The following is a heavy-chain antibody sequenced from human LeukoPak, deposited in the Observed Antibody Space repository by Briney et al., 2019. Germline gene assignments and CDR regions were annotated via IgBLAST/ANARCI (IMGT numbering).Heavy chain of an antibody. V-gene: IGHV4-4*09. CDR3: AKRGNTWNDFDY. Sequence: PSETPSLTCTVSGASVRSYYWGWTRQPPGKGLEWIGYISNSVTTYYNASLTSRVTISLDTSKNQSSLNLRSVTAADTAVYYCAKRGNTWNDFDYWGQGTLVTVSS. D-gene: IGHD1-1*01. J-gene: IGHJ4*02. CDR2: ISNSVTT. CDR1: GASVRSYY.